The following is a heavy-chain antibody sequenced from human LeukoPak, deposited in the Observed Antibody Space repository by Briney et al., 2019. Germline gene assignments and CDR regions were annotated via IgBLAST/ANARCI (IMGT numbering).Heavy chain of an antibody. J-gene: IGHJ4*02. CDR1: GFTFSGYA. CDR3: AKAGVLTLVRGVIVDY. CDR2: ISGSGDGT. Sequence: PGGSLRLSCAASGFTFSGYAMSWVRQAPGKRLEWVSAISGSGDGTYYADSVKGRFTISRDNSKNTLFLQMNSLRAEDTAVYYCAKAGVLTLVRGVIVDYWGQGTLVTVSS. V-gene: IGHV3-23*01. D-gene: IGHD3-10*01.